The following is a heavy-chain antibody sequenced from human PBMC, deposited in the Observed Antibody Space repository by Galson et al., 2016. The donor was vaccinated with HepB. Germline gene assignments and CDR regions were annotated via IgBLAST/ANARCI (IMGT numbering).Heavy chain of an antibody. D-gene: IGHD1-26*01. V-gene: IGHV1-24*01. Sequence: QAPGKGLEWMGGFAPEDGETIYAQEFQGRVTMTEDTSTDTAYMELSSLRSEDTAVYYCCSGSYYSDYWGQGTLVTVSS. CDR3: CSGSYYSDY. J-gene: IGHJ4*02. CDR2: FAPEDGET.